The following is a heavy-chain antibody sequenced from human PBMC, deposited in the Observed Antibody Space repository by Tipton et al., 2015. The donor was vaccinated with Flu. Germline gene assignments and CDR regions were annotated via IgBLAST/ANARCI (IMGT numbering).Heavy chain of an antibody. CDR3: ARHEAYYDFWSGYPSGGMDV. J-gene: IGHJ6*02. CDR1: GGSISSYY. D-gene: IGHD3-3*01. V-gene: IGHV4-59*08. Sequence: LRLSCTVSGGSISSYYWSWIRQPPGKGLEWIGYIYYSGSTNYNPSLKSRVTISVDTSKNQFSLKLSSVTAADTAVYYCARHEAYYDFWSGYPSGGMDVWGQGTTVTVSS. CDR2: IYYSGST.